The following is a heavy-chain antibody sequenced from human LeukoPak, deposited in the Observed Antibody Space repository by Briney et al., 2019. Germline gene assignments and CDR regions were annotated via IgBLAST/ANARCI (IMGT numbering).Heavy chain of an antibody. CDR1: GYTFTGYY. J-gene: IGHJ4*02. V-gene: IGHV1-2*02. CDR3: ARDHNDIVATIGDY. D-gene: IGHD5-12*01. CDR2: INPNSGGT. Sequence: EASVKVSCKASGYTFTGYYMHWVRQAPGQGLEWMGWINPNSGGTNYAQKFQGRVTMTRDTSISTACMELSRLRSDDTAVYYCARDHNDIVATIGDYWGQGTLVTVSS.